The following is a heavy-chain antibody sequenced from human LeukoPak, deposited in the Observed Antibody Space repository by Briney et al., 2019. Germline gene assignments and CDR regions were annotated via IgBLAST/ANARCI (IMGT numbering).Heavy chain of an antibody. V-gene: IGHV1-2*02. D-gene: IGHD4-17*01. J-gene: IGHJ4*02. CDR1: GYTFTGYY. Sequence: ASVKLSCKASGYTFTGYYMHWVRQAPGQGLELMGWINPNSGGTNYAQKFQGRVIMTRDTSISTAYMELSRLRSDDTAVYDCARELMTTVTGPLGYWGQGTLVTVSS. CDR2: INPNSGGT. CDR3: ARELMTTVTGPLGY.